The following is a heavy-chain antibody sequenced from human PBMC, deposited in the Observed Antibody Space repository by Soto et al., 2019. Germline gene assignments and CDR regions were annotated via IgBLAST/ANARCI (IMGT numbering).Heavy chain of an antibody. V-gene: IGHV4-30-4*01. D-gene: IGHD3-3*01. CDR1: GGSISSGDYY. CDR3: AGGGRTIFGRYFDY. J-gene: IGHJ4*02. CDR2: IDYSGST. Sequence: QVQLQESGPGLVKPSQTLSLTCTVSGGSISSGDYYWSWIRQPPGKGLEWIGYIDYSGSTYYNPSLXXXVXXSVDTSKNQFSLKLSSVTAADPAVYYCAGGGRTIFGRYFDYWGQGTLVTVSS.